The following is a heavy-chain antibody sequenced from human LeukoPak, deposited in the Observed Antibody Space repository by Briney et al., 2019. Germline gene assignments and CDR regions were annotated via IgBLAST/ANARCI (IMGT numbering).Heavy chain of an antibody. D-gene: IGHD1-26*01. CDR2: IKQDASEE. V-gene: IGHV3-7*01. J-gene: IGHJ4*02. CDR1: GFTFAGYW. CDR3: VRDRGRASVDY. Sequence: GGFLRLSCAASGFTFAGYWISWVRQAPGKGLEWVANIKQDASEENYVDSVKGRFTISRDNAKNSLYLQMNSLRAEDTAVYYCVRDRGRASVDYWGQGTLVTVSS.